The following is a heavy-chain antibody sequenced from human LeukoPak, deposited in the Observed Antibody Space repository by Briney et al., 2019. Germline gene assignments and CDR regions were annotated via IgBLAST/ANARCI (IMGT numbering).Heavy chain of an antibody. CDR3: ARTRPKYSSSWYADYFDY. CDR1: GGSVSSNNDY. J-gene: IGHJ4*02. V-gene: IGHV4-61*01. D-gene: IGHD6-13*01. CDR2: IYYSGTT. Sequence: SETLSLTCTVSGGSVSSNNDYWSWIRQSPGKGLEWIGCIYYSGTTNYNPSLKSRVTISVDTSENQFSLKLSSVTVADTAVYFCARTRPKYSSSWYADYFDYWGQGTLVTVSS.